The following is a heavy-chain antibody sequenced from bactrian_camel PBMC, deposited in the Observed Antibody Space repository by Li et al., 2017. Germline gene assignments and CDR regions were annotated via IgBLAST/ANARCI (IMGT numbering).Heavy chain of an antibody. D-gene: IGHD3*01. V-gene: IGHV3-3*01. CDR2: LDHTYSHS. Sequence: VQLVESGGDSVEAGGSLTLSCAGSGHTTSGYCMGWFRQAPGKEREVVAALDHTYSHSTYADSVKDRFTISKDNSKLTVYLQMNSLKPEDTAMYYCAARGCRGGYRTGLDSRQFHYWGQGTQVTVS. CDR1: GHTTSGYC. CDR3: AARGCRGGYRTGLDSRQFHY. J-gene: IGHJ4*01.